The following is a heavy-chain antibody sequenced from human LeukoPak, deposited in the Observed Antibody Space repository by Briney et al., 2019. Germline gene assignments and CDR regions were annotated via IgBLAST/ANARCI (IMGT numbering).Heavy chain of an antibody. V-gene: IGHV3-48*03. Sequence: GGSLRLSSAASGFTCSSYEMNWDPQAPGKGLEWGSYISSSGSTVYYADSVKGRFTSSRDNAKNSLYLQMNRLRAEDTAVYYCARGTYGSGNYYKVYWGQGNLVTVSS. J-gene: IGHJ4*02. CDR2: ISSSGSTV. CDR3: ARGTYGSGNYYKVY. D-gene: IGHD3-10*01. CDR1: GFTCSSYE.